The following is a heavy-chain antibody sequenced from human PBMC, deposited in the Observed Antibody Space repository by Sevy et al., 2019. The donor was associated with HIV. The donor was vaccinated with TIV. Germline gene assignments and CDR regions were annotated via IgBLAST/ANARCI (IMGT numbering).Heavy chain of an antibody. CDR1: GFDFSIYS. V-gene: IGHV3-49*04. Sequence: GGSLRLSCAASGFDFSIYSMSWVRQAPGKGLEWVGFIRHKAYGGTTEYAATVKGRFTISRDDSKSIAYLQMNSLKTEDTAVYYCTRGTDSIYYYYYMDVWGKGTTVTVSS. D-gene: IGHD2-21*02. CDR2: IRHKAYGGTT. CDR3: TRGTDSIYYYYYMDV. J-gene: IGHJ6*03.